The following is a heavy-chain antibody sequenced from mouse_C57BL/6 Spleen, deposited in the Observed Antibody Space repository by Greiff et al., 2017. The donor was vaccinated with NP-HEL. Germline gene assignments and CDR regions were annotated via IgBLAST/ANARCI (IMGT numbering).Heavy chain of an antibody. CDR2: IHTNSGST. Sequence: VQLQQPGAELVKPGASVKLSCTASGYTFTSYCMHWVNQRPGQGLEWIGMIHTNSGSTNYNEKFKSKATLTVDKSSSTAYMQLSSLTSEDSAVYYCARYYGYGFADWGQGTLVTVSA. V-gene: IGHV1-64*01. CDR1: GYTFTSYC. CDR3: ARYYGYGFAD. D-gene: IGHD2-2*01. J-gene: IGHJ3*01.